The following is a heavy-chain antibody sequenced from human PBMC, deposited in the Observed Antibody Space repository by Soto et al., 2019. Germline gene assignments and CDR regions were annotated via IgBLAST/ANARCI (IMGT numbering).Heavy chain of an antibody. V-gene: IGHV4-34*01. Sequence: SEPLCLKCSVYAPSFTGNYRSWIPQPPGKGLEWIGEVNDSGSTNFNPSLKSRVTISVDTSKKQFTLKLTSVTAADTAVYYCATDSATSYFGMDVWGHGTTVTASS. CDR1: APSFTGNY. D-gene: IGHD1-26*01. CDR2: VNDSGST. J-gene: IGHJ6*02. CDR3: ATDSATSYFGMDV.